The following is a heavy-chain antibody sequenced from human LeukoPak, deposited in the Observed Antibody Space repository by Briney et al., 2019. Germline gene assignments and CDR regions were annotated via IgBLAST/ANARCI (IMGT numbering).Heavy chain of an antibody. CDR3: ARLIRRIAVVDLDY. V-gene: IGHV1-2*06. J-gene: IGHJ4*02. CDR2: INSNSGDT. D-gene: IGHD2-15*01. Sequence: ASVKVSCKASGYTFTDYYIHLVRQAPGQGLEWMGRINSNSGDTNYAQKFQGRVTMTRDTSINTAYMELSKLRSDDTAVYYCARLIRRIAVVDLDYWGQGTLITVSS. CDR1: GYTFTDYY.